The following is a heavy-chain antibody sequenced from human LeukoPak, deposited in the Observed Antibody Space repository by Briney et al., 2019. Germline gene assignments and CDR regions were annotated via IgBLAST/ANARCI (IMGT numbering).Heavy chain of an antibody. J-gene: IGHJ4*02. D-gene: IGHD2-15*01. CDR1: GYTFTTYA. Sequence: ASVKVSCKASGYTFTTYAMHWVRQAPGQRLEWMGWINAGNGNTKYSQKFQGRVTITRDKSASTAYMELSSLRSEDTALYYCARVLQYCSGGFCYFDYWGQGTLVTVSS. CDR2: INAGNGNT. V-gene: IGHV1-3*01. CDR3: ARVLQYCSGGFCYFDY.